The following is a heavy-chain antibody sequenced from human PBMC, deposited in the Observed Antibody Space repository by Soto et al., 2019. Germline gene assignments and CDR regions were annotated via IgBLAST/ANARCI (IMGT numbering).Heavy chain of an antibody. Sequence: TSETLSLTCTVSGGSISNTAYYWGWIRQPPGKGLEWIGDIYHSGSTYYNPSLKSRVTISVDTSKNQFSLKLRSVTAADTAVYYCARRSRWYYYGTASYYNLWLDPWGQGTLVTVSS. J-gene: IGHJ5*02. CDR3: ARRSRWYYYGTASYYNLWLDP. CDR1: GGSISNTAYY. V-gene: IGHV4-39*01. CDR2: IYHSGST. D-gene: IGHD3-10*01.